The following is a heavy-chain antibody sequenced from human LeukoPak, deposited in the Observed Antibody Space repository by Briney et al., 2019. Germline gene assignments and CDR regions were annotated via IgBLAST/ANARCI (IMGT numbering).Heavy chain of an antibody. J-gene: IGHJ4*02. CDR1: GYTFTSFD. D-gene: IGHD1-26*01. CDR3: AREESMSGGSRPDY. Sequence: ASVKVSCKASGYTFTSFDITWVRQAPGQGLEWMGWISAYNGNTNYAQKLQGRATLTTDTSTSTAYMELSSLRSEDTAVYYCAREESMSGGSRPDYWGQGTLVTVSS. CDR2: ISAYNGNT. V-gene: IGHV1-18*01.